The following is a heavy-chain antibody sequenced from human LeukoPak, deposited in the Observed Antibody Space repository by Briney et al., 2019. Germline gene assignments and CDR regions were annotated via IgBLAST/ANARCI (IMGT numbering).Heavy chain of an antibody. CDR3: ARGEGSGNYYYYYYMDV. D-gene: IGHD1-26*01. Sequence: SETLSLTCAVYGGSFSGYYWSWIRQPPGKGLEWIGEINHSGSTNYNPSLKSRVTISVDTSKNRFSLKLSSVTAADTAVYYCARGEGSGNYYYYYYMDVWGKGTTVTVSS. V-gene: IGHV4-34*01. J-gene: IGHJ6*03. CDR2: INHSGST. CDR1: GGSFSGYY.